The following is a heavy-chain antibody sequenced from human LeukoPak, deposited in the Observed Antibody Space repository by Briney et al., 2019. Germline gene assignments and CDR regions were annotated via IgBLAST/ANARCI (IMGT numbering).Heavy chain of an antibody. D-gene: IGHD6-6*01. J-gene: IGHJ4*02. Sequence: GGSLRLSCAASGFTFSSHGMHWVRQAPGKGLEWVAVISYDGSNKYYADSVKGRFTISRDNSKNTLYLQMNSLRAEDTAVYYCAIPYSSSSEGNFDYWGQGTLVTVSS. CDR3: AIPYSSSSEGNFDY. CDR1: GFTFSSHG. CDR2: ISYDGSNK. V-gene: IGHV3-30*03.